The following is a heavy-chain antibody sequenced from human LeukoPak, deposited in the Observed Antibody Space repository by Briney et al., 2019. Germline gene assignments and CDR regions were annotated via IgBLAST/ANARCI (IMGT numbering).Heavy chain of an antibody. CDR3: ARGSDYGDY. CDR2: MYYSGRT. D-gene: IGHD3-3*01. Sequence: PSETLSLTCTVSGGSISSYYWSCIRQPPGKGLEWIGYMYYSGRTNYNPSLKSRVAISINTSKNQFSLRLSSVTAADTAVYYCARGSDYGDYWGQGTLVTVSS. J-gene: IGHJ4*02. CDR1: GGSISSYY. V-gene: IGHV4-59*01.